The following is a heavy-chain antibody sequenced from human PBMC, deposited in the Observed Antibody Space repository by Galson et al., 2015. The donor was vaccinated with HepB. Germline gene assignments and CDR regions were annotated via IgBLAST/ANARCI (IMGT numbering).Heavy chain of an antibody. CDR1: GYSFTSYW. CDR2: IDPSDSYT. CDR3: ARHWRDGYNYLDGFDY. V-gene: IGHV5-10-1*01. Sequence: QSGAEVKKPGESLRISCKGSGYSFTSYWISWVRQMPGKGLEWMGRIDPSDSYTNYSPSFQGHVTISADKSISTAYLQWSSLKASDTAMHYCARHWRDGYNYLDGFDYWGQGTLVTVSS. D-gene: IGHD5-24*01. J-gene: IGHJ4*02.